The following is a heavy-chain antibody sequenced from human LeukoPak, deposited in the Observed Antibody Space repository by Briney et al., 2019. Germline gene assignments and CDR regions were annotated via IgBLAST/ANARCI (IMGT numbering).Heavy chain of an antibody. CDR1: GFTFSSYE. CDR3: ARQSSIWNDGTNTDFNY. Sequence: GGSLRLSCVASGFTFSSYEMNWVRQAPGKGLEWVSYISSSGFIMYYADSVEGRFTISRDNAKNSLYLQMNSLRAGDTAVYYCARQSSIWNDGTNTDFNYWGQGTLVTVSS. V-gene: IGHV3-48*03. J-gene: IGHJ4*02. CDR2: ISSSGFIM. D-gene: IGHD1-1*01.